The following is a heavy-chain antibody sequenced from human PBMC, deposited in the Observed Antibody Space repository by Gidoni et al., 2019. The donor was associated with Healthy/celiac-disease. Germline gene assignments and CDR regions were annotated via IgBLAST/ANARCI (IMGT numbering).Heavy chain of an antibody. CDR1: GFTFDDYA. CDR3: AKPVRFGELPEDYYFDY. J-gene: IGHJ4*02. D-gene: IGHD3-10*01. CDR2: ISWNSGSI. V-gene: IGHV3-9*01. Sequence: EVQLVESGGGLVQPGRSLRLSCAASGFTFDDYAMHWVRQAPGKGLEWVSGISWNSGSIGYADSVKGRFTISRDNAKNSLYLQMNSLRAEDTALYYCAKPVRFGELPEDYYFDYWGQGTLVTVSS.